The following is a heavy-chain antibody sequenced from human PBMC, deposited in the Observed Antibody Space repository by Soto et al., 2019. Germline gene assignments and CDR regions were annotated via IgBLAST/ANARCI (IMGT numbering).Heavy chain of an antibody. Sequence: QVQLRESGPGLVKPSQTLSLTCTVSGGSINSGGYYWNWIRQHPGKGLEWIGYMYYSGSTYYNPFLRSRFSTSAHTSENHFSLKLSSVTAAGTAVYFCARGYRQSGYSSSWVFDYWGQGTLVNVSS. D-gene: IGHD6-13*01. V-gene: IGHV4-31*03. CDR2: MYYSGST. CDR3: ARGYRQSGYSSSWVFDY. J-gene: IGHJ4*02. CDR1: GGSINSGGYY.